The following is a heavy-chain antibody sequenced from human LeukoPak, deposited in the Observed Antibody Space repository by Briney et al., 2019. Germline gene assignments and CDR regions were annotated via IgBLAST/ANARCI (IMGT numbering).Heavy chain of an antibody. J-gene: IGHJ6*03. CDR3: ARFPYDFWSGYSGPYYYYMDV. CDR1: GGSISSYY. V-gene: IGHV4-59*01. Sequence: SETLSLTCTVSGGSISSYYWSWIRQPPGKCLEWIGYIYYSGSTNYNPSLKSRVTISVDTSKNQFSLKLSSVTAADTAVYYCARFPYDFWSGYSGPYYYYMDVWGKGTTVTVSS. D-gene: IGHD3-3*01. CDR2: IYYSGST.